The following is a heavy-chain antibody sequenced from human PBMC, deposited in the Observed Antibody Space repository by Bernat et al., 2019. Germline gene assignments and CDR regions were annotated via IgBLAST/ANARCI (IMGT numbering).Heavy chain of an antibody. CDR1: GFTFSSYG. CDR3: ARDPNDYCDPEGDY. D-gene: IGHD4-17*01. J-gene: IGHJ4*02. CDR2: IWYDGSNK. Sequence: QVQLVESGGGVVQPGRSLRLSCAASGFTFSSYGMHWVRQAPGKGLEWVAVIWYDGSNKYYADSVKCRFTIYRDNSRNTLYLQMDSLRAGDTAVYYGARDPNDYCDPEGDYWGQGTLVTVSS. V-gene: IGHV3-33*01.